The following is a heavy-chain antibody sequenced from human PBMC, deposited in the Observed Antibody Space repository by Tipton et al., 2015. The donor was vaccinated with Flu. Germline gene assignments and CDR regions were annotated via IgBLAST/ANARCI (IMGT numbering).Heavy chain of an antibody. J-gene: IGHJ4*02. CDR2: IYYSGST. V-gene: IGHV4-31*03. Sequence: TLSLTCTVSGGSISSGGYYWSWIRQHPGKGLEWIGYIYYSGSTYYNPSLKSRVTISVDTSRNQFSLKLSSVTAGDTAVYYCARQRGYSGYSNYWGQGTLVTVSS. CDR3: ARQRGYSGYSNY. D-gene: IGHD5-12*01. CDR1: GGSISSGGYY.